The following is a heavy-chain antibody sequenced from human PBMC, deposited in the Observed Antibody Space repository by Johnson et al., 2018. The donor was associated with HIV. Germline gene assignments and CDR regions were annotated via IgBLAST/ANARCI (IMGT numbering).Heavy chain of an antibody. CDR3: ARNYYDSSVHAFDI. J-gene: IGHJ3*02. CDR2: ISSNGGST. Sequence: VQLVQSGGGLVQPGGSLRLSCAASGFTFSSYAMHWVRQAPGKGLEYVSAISSNGGSTYHANSVKGSFTISRDNSKNTLYLQMGSLRAEYMAVYYCARNYYDSSVHAFDIWGKGTKVTVSS. V-gene: IGHV3-64*01. D-gene: IGHD3-22*01. CDR1: GFTFSSYA.